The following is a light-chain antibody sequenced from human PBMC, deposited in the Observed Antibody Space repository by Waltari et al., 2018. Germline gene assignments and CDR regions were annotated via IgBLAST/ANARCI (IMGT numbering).Light chain of an antibody. CDR1: SPNIGAGYD. CDR2: GDS. V-gene: IGLV1-40*01. Sequence: QSVLTQPPSVSGAPGQRVTISCTGSSPNIGAGYDVHWYQQLPGPAPKRLIFGDSNRPSGVPDRFSGSKSGTSASLAITGLQAEDEADYYCQSYDSSLRTVFGGGTKLTVL. CDR3: QSYDSSLRTV. J-gene: IGLJ2*01.